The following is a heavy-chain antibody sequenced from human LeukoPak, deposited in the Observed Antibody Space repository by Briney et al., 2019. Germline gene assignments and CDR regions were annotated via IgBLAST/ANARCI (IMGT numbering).Heavy chain of an antibody. V-gene: IGHV1-18*01. Sequence: ASVKVSCKPSGYTFTSHGIIRVRQAPGQGLEWMGWISAYNGNTNYAQNLQGRVTMTTDTSTSTAYMELRSLRSDDTAVYYCARDSYSSARGLYYSDYWGQGTLVTVSS. D-gene: IGHD6-19*01. CDR1: GYTFTSHG. J-gene: IGHJ4*02. CDR2: ISAYNGNT. CDR3: ARDSYSSARGLYYSDY.